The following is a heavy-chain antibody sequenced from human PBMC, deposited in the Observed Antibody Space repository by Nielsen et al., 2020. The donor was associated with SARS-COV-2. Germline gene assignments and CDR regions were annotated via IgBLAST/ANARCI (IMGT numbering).Heavy chain of an antibody. CDR1: GYSFTSYW. D-gene: IGHD3-16*01. CDR3: ARHYVRSKKDNWFDP. J-gene: IGHJ5*02. V-gene: IGHV5-10-1*01. CDR2: IDPSDSYT. Sequence: GESLKISCKGSGYSFTSYWISWVRQMPGKGLEWMGRIDPSDSYTNYSPSFQGHVTISADKSISTAYLQWSSLKASDTAMYYCARHYVRSKKDNWFDPWGQGTLVTVSS.